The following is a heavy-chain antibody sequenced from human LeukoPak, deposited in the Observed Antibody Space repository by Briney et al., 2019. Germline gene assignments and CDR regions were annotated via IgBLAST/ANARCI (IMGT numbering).Heavy chain of an antibody. J-gene: IGHJ3*01. V-gene: IGHV4-34*01. Sequence: SETLSLTCAVYGGSFSGYYWSWIRRPRGKGLEGIVEFNHSGSTNYNPSVKSRVNISVDTSKNQFSLRLSSVTAADTAVYYCASAMIGVPDDAFDSWGQGTMVTVSS. CDR1: GGSFSGYY. CDR3: ASAMIGVPDDAFDS. D-gene: IGHD3-22*01. CDR2: FNHSGST.